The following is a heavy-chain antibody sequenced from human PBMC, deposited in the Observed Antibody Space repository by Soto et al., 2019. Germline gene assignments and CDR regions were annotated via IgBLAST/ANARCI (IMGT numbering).Heavy chain of an antibody. CDR1: GGSISSYY. J-gene: IGHJ4*02. CDR3: ARYRHGWARGGFDY. Sequence: QVQLQESGPGLVKPSETLSLTCTVSGGSISSYYWSWIRQPPGKGLEWIGYIYYSGSTNYNPSLKSRVTISVDTSKNQFSLKLSSVTAADTAVYYCARYRHGWARGGFDYWGQGTLVTVSS. V-gene: IGHV4-59*01. CDR2: IYYSGST. D-gene: IGHD6-19*01.